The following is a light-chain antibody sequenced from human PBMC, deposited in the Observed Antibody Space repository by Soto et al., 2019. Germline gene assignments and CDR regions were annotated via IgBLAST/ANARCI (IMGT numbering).Light chain of an antibody. CDR3: QQDKGYCRPA. Sequence: DIQMTQSPSTLSASVGDRVTISCRASQSISSWLAWYQQKPGKAPKLLIYDASSLESGVPSRFSGSGSGTECSLAICSLERDDLATYYWQQDKGYCRPAFGPGTNVDIK. CDR2: DAS. J-gene: IGKJ3*01. CDR1: QSISSW. V-gene: IGKV1-5*01.